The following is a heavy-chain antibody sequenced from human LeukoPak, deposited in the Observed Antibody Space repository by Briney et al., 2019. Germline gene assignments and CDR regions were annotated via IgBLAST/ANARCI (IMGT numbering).Heavy chain of an antibody. CDR2: IYTSGST. D-gene: IGHD3-22*01. V-gene: IGHV4-61*02. Sequence: SETLPLTCTVSGGSISSGSYYWSWIRQPAGKGLEWIGRIYTSGSTNYNPSLKSRVTISVDTSKNQFSLKLSSVTAADTAVYYCARTVAVVIPSFYYYMDVWGKGTTVTVSS. CDR1: GGSISSGSYY. CDR3: ARTVAVVIPSFYYYMDV. J-gene: IGHJ6*03.